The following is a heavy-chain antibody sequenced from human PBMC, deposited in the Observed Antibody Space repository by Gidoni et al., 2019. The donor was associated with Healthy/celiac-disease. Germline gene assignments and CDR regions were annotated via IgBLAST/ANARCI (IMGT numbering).Heavy chain of an antibody. CDR3: TRGGSLSYGMDV. V-gene: IGHV3-15*07. D-gene: IGHD1-26*01. CDR1: GFTFSNAW. Sequence: EVQLVEAGGGLVRPGGSFRLSCAAFGFTFSNAWMNWVRQAPGKGLEWVGRIKSKTDGGTTDYAAPVKGRFTISRDDSKNTLYLQMNSLKTEDTAVYYCTRGGSLSYGMDVWGQGTTVTVSS. J-gene: IGHJ6*02. CDR2: IKSKTDGGTT.